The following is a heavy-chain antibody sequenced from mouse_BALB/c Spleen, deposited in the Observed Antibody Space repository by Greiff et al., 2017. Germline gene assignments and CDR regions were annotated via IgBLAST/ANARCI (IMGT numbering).Heavy chain of an antibody. CDR2: ISYDGSN. CDR3: ARASYDYDGYYAMDY. J-gene: IGHJ4*01. CDR1: GYSITSGYY. Sequence: EVKLVESGPGLVKPSQSLSLTCSVTGYSITSGYYWNWIRQFPGNKLEWMGYISYDGSNNYNPSLKNRISITRDTSKNQFFLKLNSVTTEDTATYYCARASYDYDGYYAMDYWGQGTSVTVSS. D-gene: IGHD2-4*01. V-gene: IGHV3-6*02.